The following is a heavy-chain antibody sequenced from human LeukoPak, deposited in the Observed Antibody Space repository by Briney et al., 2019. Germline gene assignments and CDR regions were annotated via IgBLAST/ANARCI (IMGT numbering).Heavy chain of an antibody. CDR3: GRDTSGAHYSIDY. J-gene: IGHJ4*01. Sequence: GSLRLSCAASGFTFSDYYMSWIRQAPGKGLEWVSYISSGGSAKYYADSVKGRFTLSRDNTKNSLYLQMDSLRAEDTAVYYCGRDTSGAHYSIDYWGHGTLVTVSS. CDR2: ISSGGSAK. V-gene: IGHV3-11*01. CDR1: GFTFSDYY. D-gene: IGHD4/OR15-4a*01.